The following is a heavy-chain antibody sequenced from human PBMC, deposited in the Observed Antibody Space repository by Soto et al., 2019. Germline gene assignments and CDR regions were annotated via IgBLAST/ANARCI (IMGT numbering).Heavy chain of an antibody. CDR3: ARMAGPWYFDL. J-gene: IGHJ2*01. CDR2: INHSGSP. CDR1: GGSFSGFY. Sequence: QVQLQQWGAGLLKPSETLSLTCAVHGGSFSGFYWTWIRQPPGKGLEWIGEINHSGSPNYNAPLKSRVTMPLDTSRTQFSLSLNPVTAADTAVYYCARMAGPWYFDLWGRGTLVTVSS. V-gene: IGHV4-34*01.